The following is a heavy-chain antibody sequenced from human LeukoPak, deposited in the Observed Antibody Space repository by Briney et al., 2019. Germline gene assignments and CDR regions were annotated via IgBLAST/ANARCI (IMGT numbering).Heavy chain of an antibody. CDR2: TSNSDYP. Sequence: SETLSLTCTVSGASIRTSEDHWTWIRQHPGKGLEWIGYTSNSDYPDSNPSLKSRVTISLDTSKNQFSLKLRSVTAADTAVYYCARGDLYYYDSSAPLDYWGQGTLVTVSS. D-gene: IGHD3-22*01. V-gene: IGHV4-31*03. CDR1: GASIRTSEDH. CDR3: ARGDLYYYDSSAPLDY. J-gene: IGHJ4*02.